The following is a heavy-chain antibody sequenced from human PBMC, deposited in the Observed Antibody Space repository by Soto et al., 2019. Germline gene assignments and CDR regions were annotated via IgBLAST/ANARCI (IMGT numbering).Heavy chain of an antibody. J-gene: IGHJ3*02. CDR1: GFTFSSYA. CDR2: ISYDGSNK. V-gene: IGHV3-30-3*01. CDR3: ARGPRSSVLRYFDWLPPGVDGAFDI. D-gene: IGHD3-9*01. Sequence: GGSLRLSCAASGFTFSSYAMHWVRQAPGKGLEWVAVISYDGSNKYYADSVKGRFTISRDNSKNTLYLQMNSLRAEDTAVYYCARGPRSSVLRYFDWLPPGVDGAFDIWGQGTMVTVSS.